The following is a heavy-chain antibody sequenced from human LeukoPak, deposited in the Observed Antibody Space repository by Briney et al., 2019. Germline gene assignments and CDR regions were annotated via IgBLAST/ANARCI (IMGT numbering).Heavy chain of an antibody. J-gene: IGHJ4*02. CDR1: GFTFNNYW. V-gene: IGHV3-74*01. CDR3: ARGGLAGATPDY. D-gene: IGHD1-26*01. Sequence: GGTLRLSCAASGFTFNNYWINWVRQAPGKGLGWVSLVNNDGTVTDYAGSVKGRVTMSRDSAKNMLYLQMNSLRAEDTAIYYCARGGLAGATPDYWGQGALVTVSS. CDR2: VNNDGTVT.